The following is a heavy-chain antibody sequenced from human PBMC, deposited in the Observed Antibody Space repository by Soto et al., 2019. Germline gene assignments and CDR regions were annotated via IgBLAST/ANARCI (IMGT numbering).Heavy chain of an antibody. CDR3: AKDWGSSGWYNWFDP. Sequence: QVQLVESGGGVVQSGRSLRLPCAASGFTFSTSGMHWIRQAPGKGLEWVAMISHDGGATYYVDSVKGRFTISRDTDKNTLHLPMDSLRPEDTATYYCAKDWGSSGWYNWFDPWGQGTLVTVSS. J-gene: IGHJ5*02. CDR1: GFTFSTSG. V-gene: IGHV3-30*18. CDR2: ISHDGGAT. D-gene: IGHD6-13*01.